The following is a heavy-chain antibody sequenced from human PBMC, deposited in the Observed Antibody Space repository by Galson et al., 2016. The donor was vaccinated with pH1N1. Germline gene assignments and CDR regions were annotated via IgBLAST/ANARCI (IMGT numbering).Heavy chain of an antibody. V-gene: IGHV3-48*03. CDR3: ARDTSGHAPRPYGAFGL. D-gene: IGHD3-10*01. CDR1: DFTFSSYE. Sequence: SLRLSCAASDFTFSSYEMSWVRQAPGKGLEWVEYISSSGSAIYYADSVEGRFTISRENAGNSLILQMSSLRAEDTAFYYCARDTSGHAPRPYGAFGLVGQGTMVTVSS. CDR2: ISSSGSAI. J-gene: IGHJ3*01.